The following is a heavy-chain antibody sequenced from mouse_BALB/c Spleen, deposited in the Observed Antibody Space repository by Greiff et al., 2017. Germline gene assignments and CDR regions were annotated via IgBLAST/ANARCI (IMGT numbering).Heavy chain of an antibody. CDR1: GYTFTDYA. D-gene: IGHD1-3*01. CDR3: ARKLGYAMDY. J-gene: IGHJ4*01. Sequence: QVQLQQSGAELVRPGVSVKISCKGSGYTFTDYAMHWVKQSHAKSLEWIGVISTYYGDASYNQKFKGKATMTVDKSSSTAYMELARLTSEDSAIYYCARKLGYAMDYWGQGTSVTVSA. CDR2: ISTYYGDA. V-gene: IGHV1S137*01.